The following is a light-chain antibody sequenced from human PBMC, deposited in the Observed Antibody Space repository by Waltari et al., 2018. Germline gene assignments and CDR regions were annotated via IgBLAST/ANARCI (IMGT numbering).Light chain of an antibody. Sequence: VLTQPPSVSVAPGQTARTSCDEDNIGSQSFHWYQQKSGQAPVLVAYDNSDRPTGIPGRFSGSISGNTGTLTISGVEAGDEADYYCQVWDNNNDHRVVFGGGTKLTVL. CDR3: QVWDNNNDHRVV. V-gene: IGLV3-21*02. CDR1: NIGSQS. J-gene: IGLJ3*02. CDR2: DNS.